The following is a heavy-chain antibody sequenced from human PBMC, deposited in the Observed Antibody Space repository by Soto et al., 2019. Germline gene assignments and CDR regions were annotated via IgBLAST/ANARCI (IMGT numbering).Heavy chain of an antibody. J-gene: IGHJ4*02. V-gene: IGHV3-7*03. Sequence: HPGGSLRLSCAASGFTFSSYWMSWVRQAPGKGLEWVANIKQDGSEKYYVDSVKGRFTISRDNAKNSLYLQMNSLRAEDTAVYYCARLTYSSSSECDYWGQGTLVTVSS. D-gene: IGHD6-6*01. CDR1: GFTFSSYW. CDR2: IKQDGSEK. CDR3: ARLTYSSSSECDY.